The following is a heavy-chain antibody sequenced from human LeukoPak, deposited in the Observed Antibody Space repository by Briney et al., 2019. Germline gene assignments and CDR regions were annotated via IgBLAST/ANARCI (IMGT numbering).Heavy chain of an antibody. V-gene: IGHV1-18*01. CDR3: AARPLYSSSWSPFDY. CDR1: GYTFTSYG. Sequence: ASVKVSCKASGYTFTSYGISWVRQAPGQGLEWMGWISAYNGNTNYAQKLQGRVTMTTDTSTSTAYMELRSLRSDDTAVYYCAARPLYSSSWSPFDYWGQGTLVTVSS. D-gene: IGHD6-13*01. J-gene: IGHJ4*02. CDR2: ISAYNGNT.